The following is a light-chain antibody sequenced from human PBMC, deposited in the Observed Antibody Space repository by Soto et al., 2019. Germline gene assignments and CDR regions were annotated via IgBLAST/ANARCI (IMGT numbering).Light chain of an antibody. J-gene: IGKJ5*01. CDR2: DAS. CDR1: QSVSGSY. V-gene: IGKV3-11*01. Sequence: EILLTQSPGTLSLSPGERATLSCRASQSVSGSYLAWYQQKPGQAPRLLIYDASNRATGIPARFSGSGSGTDFTLPLSSLEPEDFAVYYCQQRSNWPITFGQGTRLEIK. CDR3: QQRSNWPIT.